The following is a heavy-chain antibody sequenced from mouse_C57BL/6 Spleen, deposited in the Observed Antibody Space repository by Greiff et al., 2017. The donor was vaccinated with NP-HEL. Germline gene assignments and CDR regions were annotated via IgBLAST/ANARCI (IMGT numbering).Heavy chain of an antibody. CDR2: INPSNGGT. CDR1: GYTFTSYW. V-gene: IGHV1-53*01. J-gene: IGHJ1*03. D-gene: IGHD1-1*01. Sequence: QVQLQQPGTELVKPGASVKLSCKASGYTFTSYWMHWVKQRPGQGLEWIGNINPSNGGTNYNEKFKSKATLTVDNYSSTAYMQLSSLTSEDSAVYYCARSEDYYGSSSWYFDVWGTGTTVTVSS. CDR3: ARSEDYYGSSSWYFDV.